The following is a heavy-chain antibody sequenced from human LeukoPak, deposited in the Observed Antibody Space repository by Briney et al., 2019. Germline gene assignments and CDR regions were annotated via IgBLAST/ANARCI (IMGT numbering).Heavy chain of an antibody. CDR3: ARVGGDYGFWYFDL. CDR2: IYTSGST. Sequence: PSETLSLTRTVSGGSISSYYWSWIRQPAGKGLEWIGRIYTSGSTNYSPSLKSRVTMSVDTSKNQFSLKLSSVTAAYTAVYYCARVGGDYGFWYFDLWGRGTLVTVSS. D-gene: IGHD4-17*01. J-gene: IGHJ2*01. V-gene: IGHV4-4*07. CDR1: GGSISSYY.